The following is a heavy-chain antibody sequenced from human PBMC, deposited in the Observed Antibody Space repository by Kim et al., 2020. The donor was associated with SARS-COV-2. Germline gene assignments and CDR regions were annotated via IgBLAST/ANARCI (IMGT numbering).Heavy chain of an antibody. J-gene: IGHJ6*02. V-gene: IGHV4-59*13. CDR2: IYYTGST. Sequence: SETLSLTCNVSGGSIRNYYWNWIRQSPGKGLEWIGYIYYTGSTNYNPSLKSRVTISTDTSSNHFSLKLTSVTAADTAVYYCARGADPWNHDGMGVWGLGT. CDR1: GGSIRNYY. D-gene: IGHD1-1*01. CDR3: ARGADPWNHDGMGV.